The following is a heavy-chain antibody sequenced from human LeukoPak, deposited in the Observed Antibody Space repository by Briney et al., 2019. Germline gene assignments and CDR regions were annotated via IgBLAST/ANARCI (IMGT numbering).Heavy chain of an antibody. CDR3: AKPRADMTYFYHGLDV. J-gene: IGHJ6*02. CDR2: IGGSGGST. D-gene: IGHD3-9*01. CDR1: GFTFSSYW. V-gene: IGHV3-23*01. Sequence: GGSLRLSCAASGFTFSSYWMSWVRQAPGKGLEWVSAIGGSGGSTYYADSVKGRFTISRDNSKNTLYLQMNSLRAEDTAVYYCAKPRADMTYFYHGLDVWGQGTTVTVSS.